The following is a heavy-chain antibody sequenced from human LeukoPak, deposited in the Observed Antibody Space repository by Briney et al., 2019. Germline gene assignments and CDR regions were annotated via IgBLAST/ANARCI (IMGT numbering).Heavy chain of an antibody. CDR3: VKAEEMATIWALLDY. D-gene: IGHD5-24*01. CDR1: GFTFSSYA. CDR2: ISSNGGST. J-gene: IGHJ4*02. Sequence: GGSLRLSCSASGFTFSSYAMHWVRQAPGKGLEYVSAISSNGGSTYYADSVKGRFTISRDNSKNTLYLQMSSLRAEGTAVYYCVKAEEMATIWALLDYWGQGTLVTVSS. V-gene: IGHV3-64D*06.